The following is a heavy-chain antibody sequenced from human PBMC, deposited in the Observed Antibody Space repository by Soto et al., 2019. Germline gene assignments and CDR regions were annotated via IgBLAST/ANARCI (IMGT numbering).Heavy chain of an antibody. Sequence: LRLSCAASGFTFSVSDMHWVRQASGKGLEWVGRVRSKANIYATAYAASVKGRFTISRDDSKSTVYLQMSSLRTEDTAVYYCTRQGPRDGYNWGFDFWGQGALVTVSS. J-gene: IGHJ4*02. CDR3: TRQGPRDGYNWGFDF. CDR1: GFTFSVSD. V-gene: IGHV3-73*01. CDR2: VRSKANIYAT. D-gene: IGHD5-12*01.